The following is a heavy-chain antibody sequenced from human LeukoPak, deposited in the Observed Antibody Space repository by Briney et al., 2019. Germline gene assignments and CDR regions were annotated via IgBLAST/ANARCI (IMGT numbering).Heavy chain of an antibody. CDR1: GFTFSDYY. CDR2: ISSSGSTI. CDR3: ARDRGGYYYDSSGYEEGIWFDP. V-gene: IGHV3-11*01. Sequence: GGSLRLSCAASGFTFSDYYMSWIRQAPGKGLEWVSYISSSGSTIYYADSVKGRFTISRDNAKNSLYLQMNSLRAEDTAVYYCARDRGGYYYDSSGYEEGIWFDPWVQGAMVTVSS. J-gene: IGHJ5*02. D-gene: IGHD3-22*01.